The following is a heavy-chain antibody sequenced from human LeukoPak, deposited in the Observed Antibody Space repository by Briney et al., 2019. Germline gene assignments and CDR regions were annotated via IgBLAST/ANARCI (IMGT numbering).Heavy chain of an antibody. D-gene: IGHD6-6*01. CDR2: IIPIFGTA. J-gene: IGHJ4*02. CDR1: GGTFSSYA. CDR3: ARDTSSSHEMIVFDY. V-gene: IGHV1-69*05. Sequence: SVKVSXKASGGTFSSYAISWVRQAPGQGLEWMGRIIPIFGTANYAQKFQGRVTITTDESTSTAYMELSSLRSEDTAVYYCARDTSSSHEMIVFDYWGLGTLVTVSS.